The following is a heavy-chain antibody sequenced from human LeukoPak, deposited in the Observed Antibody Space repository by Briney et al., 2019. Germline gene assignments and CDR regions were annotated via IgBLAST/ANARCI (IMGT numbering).Heavy chain of an antibody. CDR1: GFTFSDHY. CDR3: ARVPYHDYGDYWYFDL. Sequence: GGSLRLSCAASGFTFSDHYMDWVRQAPGKGLEWVGRTRNKANSYTTEYAASVKGRFTISRDDSKNSLYLQMNSLKTEDTAVYYCARVPYHDYGDYWYFDLWGRGTLVTVSS. CDR2: TRNKANSYTT. D-gene: IGHD4-17*01. J-gene: IGHJ2*01. V-gene: IGHV3-72*01.